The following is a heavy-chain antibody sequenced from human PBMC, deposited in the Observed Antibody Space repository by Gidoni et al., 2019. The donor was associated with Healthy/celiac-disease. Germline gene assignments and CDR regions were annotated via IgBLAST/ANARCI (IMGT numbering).Heavy chain of an antibody. CDR3: ARDSDDSSGYYSQKFDY. J-gene: IGHJ4*02. CDR2: IWYDGSNK. V-gene: IGHV3-33*01. CDR1: GFTFSSYG. Sequence: QVQLVESGGGVVQPGRSLRLSCAASGFTFSSYGMHWVRQAPGKGLEWVAVIWYDGSNKYYADSVKGRFTISRDNSKNTLYLQMNSLRAEDTAVYYCARDSDDSSGYYSQKFDYWGQGTLVTVSS. D-gene: IGHD3-22*01.